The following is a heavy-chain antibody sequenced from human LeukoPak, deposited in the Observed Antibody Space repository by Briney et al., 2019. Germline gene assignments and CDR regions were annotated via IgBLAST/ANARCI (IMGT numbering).Heavy chain of an antibody. CDR1: GYSISGGYYW. D-gene: IGHD3-3*01. V-gene: IGHV2-70*11. CDR3: ARSTYYDFWSGYPISPYMDV. Sequence: TLSLTCAVSGYSISGGYYWGWIRQPPGKALEWLARIDWDDDKYYSTSLKTRLTISKDTSKNQVVLTMTNMDPVDTATYYCARSTYYDFWSGYPISPYMDVWGKGTTVTVSS. J-gene: IGHJ6*03. CDR2: IDWDDDK.